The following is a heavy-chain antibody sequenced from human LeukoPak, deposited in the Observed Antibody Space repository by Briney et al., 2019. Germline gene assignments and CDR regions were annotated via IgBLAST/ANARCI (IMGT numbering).Heavy chain of an antibody. CDR1: GGSFSGYY. CDR2: INHSGST. CDR3: ARDRWYYGSGSANWFDP. V-gene: IGHV4-34*01. Sequence: PSETLSLTCAVYGGSFSGYYWSWIRQPPGKGLEWIGEINHSGSTNYNPSRKSRVTISVDTSKNQFSLKLSSVTAADTAVYYCARDRWYYGSGSANWFDPWGQGTLVTVSS. D-gene: IGHD3-10*01. J-gene: IGHJ5*02.